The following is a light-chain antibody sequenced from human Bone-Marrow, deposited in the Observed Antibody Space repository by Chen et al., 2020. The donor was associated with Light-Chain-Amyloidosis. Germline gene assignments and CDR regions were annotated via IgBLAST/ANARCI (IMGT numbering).Light chain of an antibody. Sequence: QAGVTQPPSVSKGLRQTATLTCTGNSNNVGNQGAAWLQQHQGHPPKLLSYRNNNRPSGISERFSASRSGNTASLTITGLQPEDEADYYCSAWDSSLSAPVFGGGTKLTVL. V-gene: IGLV10-54*04. J-gene: IGLJ3*02. CDR3: SAWDSSLSAPV. CDR1: SNNVGNQG. CDR2: RNN.